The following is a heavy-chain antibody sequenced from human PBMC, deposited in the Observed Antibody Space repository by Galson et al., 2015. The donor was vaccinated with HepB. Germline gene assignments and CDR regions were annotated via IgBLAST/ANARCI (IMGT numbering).Heavy chain of an antibody. J-gene: IGHJ4*02. CDR1: GFTFSGSA. Sequence: SLRLSCAASGFTFSGSAMHWVRQASGKGLEWVGRIRSKANSYATAYAASVKGRFTISRDDSKNTAYLQMNSLKTEDTAVYYCTIVVPAASTFDYWGQGTLVTVSS. V-gene: IGHV3-73*01. CDR3: TIVVPAASTFDY. D-gene: IGHD2-2*01. CDR2: IRSKANSYAT.